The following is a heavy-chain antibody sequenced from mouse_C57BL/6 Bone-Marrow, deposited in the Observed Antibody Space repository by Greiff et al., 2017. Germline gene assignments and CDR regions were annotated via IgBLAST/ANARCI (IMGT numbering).Heavy chain of an antibody. CDR2: IYPNNGGN. Sequence: EVQLQQSGPELVKPGASVKMSCKASGYTFTDYYMHWVKQSHGKSLEWIGYIYPNNGGNGSNQKFKGKDTLTVDKSSSPTYMELRSLTSEDSAVYYYARECGNYGYSAMDYWGQGTSDTVSS. J-gene: IGHJ4*01. V-gene: IGHV1-34*01. CDR1: GYTFTDYY. CDR3: ARECGNYGYSAMDY. D-gene: IGHD1-1*02.